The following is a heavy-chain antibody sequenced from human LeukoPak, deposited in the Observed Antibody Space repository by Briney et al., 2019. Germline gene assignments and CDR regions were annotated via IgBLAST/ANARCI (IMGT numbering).Heavy chain of an antibody. CDR3: ARGPETAAMGNYWFDP. D-gene: IGHD2-2*01. J-gene: IGHJ5*02. Sequence: GASVKVSCKASGYTFTGYYIHWVRQAPGQGLERMGWINPNTGGTNYAHKFQGRVTMPRDTSISTVYMELSSLISADTAVYYCARGPETAAMGNYWFDPWGQGTLVTVSS. V-gene: IGHV1-2*07. CDR2: INPNTGGT. CDR1: GYTFTGYY.